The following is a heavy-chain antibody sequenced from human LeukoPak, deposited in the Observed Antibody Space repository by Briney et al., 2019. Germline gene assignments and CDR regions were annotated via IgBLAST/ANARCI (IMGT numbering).Heavy chain of an antibody. V-gene: IGHV3-48*03. D-gene: IGHD2-2*03. CDR2: ISSSGRTI. CDR3: ARGDGYCSSTSCYAGPSYGLDV. CDR1: GFTFSSYE. Sequence: GGSLRLSCAASGFTFSSYESNWVRQAPGKGLEWVSYISSSGRTIFYADSVKGRFTISRDNAKNSLYLQMNRLRAEDTAVYHCARGDGYCSSTSCYAGPSYGLDVWGQGTTVTVSS. J-gene: IGHJ6*02.